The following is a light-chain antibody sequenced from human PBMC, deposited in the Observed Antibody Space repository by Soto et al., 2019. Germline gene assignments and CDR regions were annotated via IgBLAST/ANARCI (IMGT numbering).Light chain of an antibody. Sequence: QSVLTQPPSVSGAPGQRVTISCTGSSSNIGAGYDVHWYQQLPGTAPKLLIYGNSNRPSGVPDRFSGSKSGTSASLAITGLQAEDEADYYCQSYDSSVSKVVFGGGTQLTFL. CDR3: QSYDSSVSKVV. CDR2: GNS. J-gene: IGLJ2*01. CDR1: SSNIGAGYD. V-gene: IGLV1-40*01.